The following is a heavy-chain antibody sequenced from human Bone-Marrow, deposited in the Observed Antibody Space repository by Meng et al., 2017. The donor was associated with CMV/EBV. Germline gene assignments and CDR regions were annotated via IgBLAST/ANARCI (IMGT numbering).Heavy chain of an antibody. Sequence: GGSLRLSCAASGFTFSIFAMHWVHQAPGKGLEWVAVISYDGSDKNYADSVKGRFTISRDNSKNTLYLQMNSLRPEDTAVYYCARPRWVWYYYYGLDVWGQGTTVTVSS. D-gene: IGHD3-16*01. V-gene: IGHV3-30*04. J-gene: IGHJ6*02. CDR3: ARPRWVWYYYYGLDV. CDR1: GFTFSIFA. CDR2: ISYDGSDK.